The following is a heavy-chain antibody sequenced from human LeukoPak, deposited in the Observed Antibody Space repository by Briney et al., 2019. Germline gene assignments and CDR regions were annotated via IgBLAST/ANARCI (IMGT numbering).Heavy chain of an antibody. D-gene: IGHD3-16*01. CDR2: IYYDGSNK. J-gene: IGHJ3*02. CDR3: ARAGGSDAFDI. V-gene: IGHV3-30*04. CDR1: GFTCSNYP. Sequence: GRTLRRYCAASGFTCSNYPLHWDRPAPGKGLKGLAVIYYDGSNKYYADSVKVRFTISRDNSKNTLYLQMNSLRAEDTAVYYCARAGGSDAFDIWGQGTMVTVSS.